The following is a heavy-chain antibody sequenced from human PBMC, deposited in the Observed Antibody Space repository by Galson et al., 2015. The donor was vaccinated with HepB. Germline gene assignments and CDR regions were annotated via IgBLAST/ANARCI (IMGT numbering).Heavy chain of an antibody. CDR1: GFTFSSYA. Sequence: SLRLSCAASGFTFSSYAMSWVRQAPGTGLEWVSGISGSGGSTYYADSVKGRFTISRDNSENTLFLQMNSLRAEDTAVYHCAKGLSGVNIVPGDSWGQGTLVTVSS. CDR3: AKGLSGVNIVPGDS. D-gene: IGHD7-27*01. J-gene: IGHJ4*02. V-gene: IGHV3-23*01. CDR2: ISGSGGST.